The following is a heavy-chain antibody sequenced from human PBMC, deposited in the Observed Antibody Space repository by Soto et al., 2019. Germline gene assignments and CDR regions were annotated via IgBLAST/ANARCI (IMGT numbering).Heavy chain of an antibody. CDR3: AREGARGYFDY. J-gene: IGHJ4*02. V-gene: IGHV3-66*01. CDR2: IYSGGST. CDR1: GFTFSSNY. Sequence: EVQVVESGGGLVQPGGSLRLSCAASGFTFSSNYMSWVRQAPGKGLEWVSVIYSGGSTYYADSVKGRFTISRDNSKNTLYLQMNSLRAEDTAVYYCAREGARGYFDYWGQGTLVTVSS. D-gene: IGHD1-26*01.